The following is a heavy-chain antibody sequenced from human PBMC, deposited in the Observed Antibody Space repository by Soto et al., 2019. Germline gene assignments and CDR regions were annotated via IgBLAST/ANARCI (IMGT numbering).Heavy chain of an antibody. J-gene: IGHJ6*02. V-gene: IGHV3-48*03. CDR1: GFTFSSYE. CDR3: ARDLHHYDSWSGSSAYFYYGMDV. CDR2: ISDSGGTV. Sequence: GGSLRLSCAASGFTFSSYEMNWVRQAPGQGLEWVSYISDSGGTVYYADSVKGRFTVSRDNAQNSVYLQMNSLRTEDTAVYYCARDLHHYDSWSGSSAYFYYGMDVWGPGTTVTVYS. D-gene: IGHD3-3*01.